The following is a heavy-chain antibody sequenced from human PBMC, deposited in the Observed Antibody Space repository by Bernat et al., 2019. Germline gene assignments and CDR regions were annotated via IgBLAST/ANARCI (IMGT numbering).Heavy chain of an antibody. CDR2: IYYSGST. V-gene: IGHV4-39*01. Sequence: QLQLQESCPGLVKPSETLSLTCTVSGGSISSSSYYWGCIRQPPGKGLEWIGSIYYSGSTYYNPSLKSRVTISVDTSKNQFSLKLSSVTAADTAVYYCARRPRMGATDYYFDYWGQGTLVTVSS. CDR1: GGSISSSSYY. D-gene: IGHD1-26*01. CDR3: ARRPRMGATDYYFDY. J-gene: IGHJ4*02.